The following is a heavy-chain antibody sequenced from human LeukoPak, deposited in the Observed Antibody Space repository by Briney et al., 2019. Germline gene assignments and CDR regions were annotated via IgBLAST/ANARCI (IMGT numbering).Heavy chain of an antibody. CDR1: GFSFSGHE. V-gene: IGHV3-48*03. D-gene: IGHD2-8*01. CDR3: ARRVYDGNYYDY. Sequence: PGGSLRLSCVASGFSFSGHEMIWVRQAPGKGLEWISFISSGGTTIYYGDSVKGRFIISRDNAKTSLYLQMNSLRAEDTAVYFCARRVYDGNYYDYWGQGTLVSVSS. J-gene: IGHJ4*02. CDR2: ISSGGTTI.